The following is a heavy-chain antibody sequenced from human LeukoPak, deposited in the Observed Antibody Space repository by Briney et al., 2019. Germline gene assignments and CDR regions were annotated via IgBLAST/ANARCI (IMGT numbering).Heavy chain of an antibody. CDR2: IRPADSDT. Sequence: GESLKISCKGSGFDFSSSSFGWVRQMPGKGLEWMTIIRPADSDTRYSSSFRGQVTISADKSISTAYLQWSSLKASDTAMYYCARQGGSGLFDFWGQGTLVTVSS. CDR1: GFDFSSSS. CDR3: ARQGGSGLFDF. V-gene: IGHV5-51*01. J-gene: IGHJ4*02. D-gene: IGHD3-10*01.